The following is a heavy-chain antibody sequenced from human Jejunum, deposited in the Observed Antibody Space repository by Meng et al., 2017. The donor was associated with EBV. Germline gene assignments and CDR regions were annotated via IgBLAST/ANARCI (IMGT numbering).Heavy chain of an antibody. CDR3: ARDRSNSDY. Sequence: QVQLVQSGADVKKPGASVQVSCKASGYDFINSGISWVRQAPGQGLEWMGWISVYRCNTNYAQRFQDRVTLTTNTSTSTVYMELRSLTSDDTAVYYCARDRSNSDYWGQGTLVTVSS. D-gene: IGHD5-24*01. CDR1: GYDFINSG. J-gene: IGHJ4*02. CDR2: ISVYRCNT. V-gene: IGHV1-18*01.